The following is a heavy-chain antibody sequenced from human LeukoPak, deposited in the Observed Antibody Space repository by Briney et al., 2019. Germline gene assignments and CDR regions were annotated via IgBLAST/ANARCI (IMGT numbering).Heavy chain of an antibody. D-gene: IGHD1-1*01. CDR1: GGSISSGGYF. J-gene: IGHJ4*02. CDR3: ARRTTTGTTDY. Sequence: PSQTLSLTCTVSGGSISSGGYFWSWIRQHPGKGLEWIGYIYYSGSTYYNPSLKSRVTISVDTSKNQFSLKLSSVTAADTAVYYCARRTTTGTTDYWGQGTLVTVSS. V-gene: IGHV4-31*03. CDR2: IYYSGST.